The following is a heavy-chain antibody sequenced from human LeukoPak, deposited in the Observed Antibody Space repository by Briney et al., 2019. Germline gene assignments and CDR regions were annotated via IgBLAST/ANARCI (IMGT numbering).Heavy chain of an antibody. D-gene: IGHD6-6*01. J-gene: IGHJ4*02. CDR1: GGSISSYY. CDR2: IYYSGST. Sequence: SETLSLTCTVSGGSISSYYWSWIRQPPGKGLEWIGYIYYSGSTNYNPSLKSRVTISVDTSKNQFSLKLSSVTAADTAVYYCARDTRRDYYFDYWGQGTLVTVSS. CDR3: ARDTRRDYYFDY. V-gene: IGHV4-59*12.